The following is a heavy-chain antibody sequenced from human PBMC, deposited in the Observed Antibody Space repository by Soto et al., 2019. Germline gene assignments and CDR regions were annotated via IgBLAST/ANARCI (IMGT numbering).Heavy chain of an antibody. CDR3: ASGIRGISASGAVAWLDP. CDR2: INVAGST. J-gene: IGHJ5*02. Sequence: QAQLQQWGVGLLEPSETLSLTCAVYDGAFSGYYWNWIRQAPGKGLEWMGEINVAGSTNYNPSLKNRLSISVDASKNEVSLRLTSVTAADTATYYGASGIRGISASGAVAWLDPWGQGTQVTVSS. CDR1: DGAFSGYY. V-gene: IGHV4-34*01. D-gene: IGHD6-13*01.